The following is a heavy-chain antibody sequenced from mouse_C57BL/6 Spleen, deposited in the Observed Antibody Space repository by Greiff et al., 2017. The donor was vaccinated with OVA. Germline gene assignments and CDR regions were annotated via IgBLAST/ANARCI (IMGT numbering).Heavy chain of an antibody. Sequence: EVKVVESGGGLVKPGGSLKLSCAASGFTFSSYTMSWVRQTPEKRLEWVATISGGGGNTYYPDSVKGRFTISRDNAKNTLYLQMSSLRSEDTALYYCARQGAYYSNYDYFDYWGQGTTLTVSS. D-gene: IGHD2-5*01. CDR1: GFTFSSYT. CDR3: ARQGAYYSNYDYFDY. CDR2: ISGGGGNT. V-gene: IGHV5-9*01. J-gene: IGHJ2*01.